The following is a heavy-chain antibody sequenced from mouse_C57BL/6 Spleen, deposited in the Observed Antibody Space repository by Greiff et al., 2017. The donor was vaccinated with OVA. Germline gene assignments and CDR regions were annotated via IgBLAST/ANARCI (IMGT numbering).Heavy chain of an antibody. V-gene: IGHV5-4*03. CDR1: GFTFSSYA. CDR2: ISDGGSYT. Sequence: EVKLMESGGGLVKPGGSLKLSCAASGFTFSSYAMSWVRQTPEKRLEWVATISDGGSYTYYPDNVKGRFTISRDNAKNNLYLQMSHLKSEDTAMYYGARGGYYYGSNYYAMDYWGQGTSVTVSS. J-gene: IGHJ4*01. CDR3: ARGGYYYGSNYYAMDY. D-gene: IGHD1-1*01.